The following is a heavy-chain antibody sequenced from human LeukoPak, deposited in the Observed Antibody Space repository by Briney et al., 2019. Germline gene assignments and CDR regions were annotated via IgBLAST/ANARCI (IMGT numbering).Heavy chain of an antibody. D-gene: IGHD3-10*02. CDR1: GFTFSSYS. J-gene: IGHJ4*02. V-gene: IGHV3-21*01. CDR3: ARTNMFGEKLVAFDY. CDR2: ISSSSSYI. Sequence: GGSLRLSCAASGFTFSSYSMNWVRQAPGKGLEWVSSISSSSSYIYYADSVKGRFTISRDNAKNSLYLQMNSLRAEDTAVYYCARTNMFGEKLVAFDYWGQGTLVTVSS.